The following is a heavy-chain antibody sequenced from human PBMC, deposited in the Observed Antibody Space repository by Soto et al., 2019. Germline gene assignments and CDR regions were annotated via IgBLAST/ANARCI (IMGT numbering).Heavy chain of an antibody. CDR1: GVPFSDYY. J-gene: IGHJ4*02. D-gene: IGHD6-6*01. CDR3: AGQYSSSSVEF. Sequence: GSMRLSFSASGVPFSDYYMNWIRQAPGKGLEWVSYISSGAITIYYADSVKGRFTISRDNAKNSLYLQMNSLRAEDTAVYYCAGQYSSSSVEFWGQGTLVTVSS. CDR2: ISSGAITI. V-gene: IGHV3-11*01.